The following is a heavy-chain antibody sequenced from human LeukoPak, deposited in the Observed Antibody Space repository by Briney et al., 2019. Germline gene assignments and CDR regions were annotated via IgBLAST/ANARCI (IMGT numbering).Heavy chain of an antibody. CDR3: ARRGTT. V-gene: IGHV3-30*12. CDR1: GFTFSSYG. J-gene: IGHJ4*02. Sequence: GGSLRLSCAASGFTFSSYGIHWVRQAPGKGLEWVAVISYDGSNKYYADSVKGRFTISRDNAKNSLYLQMNSLRAEDTAVYYCARRGTTGGQGTLVTVSS. CDR2: ISYDGSNK. D-gene: IGHD2/OR15-2a*01.